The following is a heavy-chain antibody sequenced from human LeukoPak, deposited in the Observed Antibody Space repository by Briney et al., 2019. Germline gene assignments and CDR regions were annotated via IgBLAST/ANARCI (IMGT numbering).Heavy chain of an antibody. CDR3: ARGVRIVGAPHRLYYFDY. J-gene: IGHJ4*02. CDR1: GYTFTSYD. D-gene: IGHD1-26*01. CDR2: MNPNSGNT. V-gene: IGHV1-8*03. Sequence: ASVNVSCKASGYTFTSYDINWVRQATGQGLEWMGWMNPNSGNTGYAQKFQGRVTITRKTSISTAYMELSSLRSEDTGVYYCARGVRIVGAPHRLYYFDYWGQGTMVTVSS.